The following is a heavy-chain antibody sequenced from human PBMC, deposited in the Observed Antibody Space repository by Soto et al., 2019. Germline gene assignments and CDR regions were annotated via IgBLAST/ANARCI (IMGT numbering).Heavy chain of an antibody. Sequence: PGESLKISCQGSGYSFTSYWISWVRQMPGKGLEWMGRIDPSDSYTNYSPSFQGHVTISADKSISTAYLQWSSLKASDTAMYYCARHPQFGELLSAPAFDPWGQGTLVTVSS. J-gene: IGHJ5*02. V-gene: IGHV5-10-1*01. D-gene: IGHD3-10*01. CDR2: IDPSDSYT. CDR1: GYSFTSYW. CDR3: ARHPQFGELLSAPAFDP.